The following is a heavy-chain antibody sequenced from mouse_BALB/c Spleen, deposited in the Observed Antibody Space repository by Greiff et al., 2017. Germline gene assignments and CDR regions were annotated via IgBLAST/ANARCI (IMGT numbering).Heavy chain of an antibody. V-gene: IGHV5-6-5*01. CDR3: AYYGSSYAMDY. CDR2: ISSGGST. D-gene: IGHD1-1*01. J-gene: IGHJ4*01. Sequence: EVKLVESGGGLVKPGGSLKLSCAASGFTFSSYAMSWVRQTPEKRLEWVASISSGGSTYYPDSVKGRFTISRDNARNILYLQMSSLRSEDTAMYYCAYYGSSYAMDYWGQGTSVTVSS. CDR1: GFTFSSYA.